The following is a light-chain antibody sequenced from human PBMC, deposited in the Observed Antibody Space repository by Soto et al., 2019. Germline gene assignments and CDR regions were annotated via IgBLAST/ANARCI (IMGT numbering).Light chain of an antibody. V-gene: IGLV3-21*02. Sequence: SSEMTHPPSMSVAPGHTARITCGGNNIGSKTVHWYQQKAGQAPVLVVYDDSDRPSGIPERFSGSNSGNTATLTISRVEAGDEADYYCQVWDVSTVHYVFGTGTKVTVL. CDR2: DDS. CDR1: NIGSKT. CDR3: QVWDVSTVHYV. J-gene: IGLJ1*01.